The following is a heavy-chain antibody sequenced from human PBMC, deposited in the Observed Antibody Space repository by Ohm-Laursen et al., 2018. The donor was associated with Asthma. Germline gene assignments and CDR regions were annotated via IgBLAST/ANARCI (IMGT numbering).Heavy chain of an antibody. V-gene: IGHV3-23*01. Sequence: SLRLSCAASGFTFSSYAMSWVRQAPGKGLEWVSAISGSGGSTYYADSVKGRFTISRDNSKNTLYLQMNSLRAEDTAVYYCAREGYYDFWSGYLDGMDVWGQGTTVTVSS. J-gene: IGHJ6*02. D-gene: IGHD3-3*01. CDR1: GFTFSSYA. CDR3: AREGYYDFWSGYLDGMDV. CDR2: ISGSGGST.